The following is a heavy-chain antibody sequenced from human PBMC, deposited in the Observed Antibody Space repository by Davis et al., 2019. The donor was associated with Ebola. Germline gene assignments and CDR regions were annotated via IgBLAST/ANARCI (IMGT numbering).Heavy chain of an antibody. CDR1: GFTFSSYA. CDR3: ARQIPLQCYFKY. V-gene: IGHV3-30-3*01. J-gene: IGHJ4*02. CDR2: ISNDATHK. Sequence: GESLKISCAASGFTFSSYAMNWVRQAPGKGLEWVAVISNDATHKYYADSVKGRFTISRDNSKNTLFLEMNSLRPEDTAVYYCARQIPLQCYFKYWGQGTLVTVSS.